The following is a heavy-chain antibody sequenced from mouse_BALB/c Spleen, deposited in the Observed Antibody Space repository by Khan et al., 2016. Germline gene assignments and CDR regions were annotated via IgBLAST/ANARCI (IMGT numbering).Heavy chain of an antibody. CDR2: ISSDSSTI. V-gene: IGHV5-17*02. J-gene: IGHJ3*01. Sequence: EVELVESGGGLVQPGGSRKLSCAASGFTFSSFGMHWVRQAPEKGLEWVAYISSDSSTIYYADTLKGRFTISRDNPKNTLFLQMTSLRSEDTAVYYCIRGRGYDAWFAYWGQGTLVTVSA. CDR1: GFTFSSFG. D-gene: IGHD2-2*01. CDR3: IRGRGYDAWFAY.